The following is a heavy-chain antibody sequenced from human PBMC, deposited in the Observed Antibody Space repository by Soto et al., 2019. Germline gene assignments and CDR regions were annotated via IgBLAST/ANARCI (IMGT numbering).Heavy chain of an antibody. J-gene: IGHJ3*02. CDR1: GGSVSSTNYY. Sequence: SETLSLTCNVSGGSVSSTNYYWGWIRQPPGKGLEWIGSIYHSGTTYYNPSLKSRVTISVDTSKNQFSLKLSSVTAADTAVYYCARVAAPMGYAFDIWGQGTMVTVSS. V-gene: IGHV4-39*07. D-gene: IGHD3-16*01. CDR2: IYHSGTT. CDR3: ARVAAPMGYAFDI.